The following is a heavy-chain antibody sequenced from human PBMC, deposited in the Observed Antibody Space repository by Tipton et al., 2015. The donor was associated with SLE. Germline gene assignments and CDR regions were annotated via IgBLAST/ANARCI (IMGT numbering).Heavy chain of an antibody. J-gene: IGHJ4*02. CDR1: GGSISSSSYY. D-gene: IGHD6-19*01. CDR3: ARRGVAVAVCFDY. V-gene: IGHV4-39*01. CDR2: IYYSGST. Sequence: TLSLTCTVSGGSISSSSYYWGWIRQPPGKGLEWIGTIYYSGSTHYNPSLKSRVTISVDTSKNQFSLKLSSVTATDTAVYYGARRGVAVAVCFDYWGQGTLVTVSS.